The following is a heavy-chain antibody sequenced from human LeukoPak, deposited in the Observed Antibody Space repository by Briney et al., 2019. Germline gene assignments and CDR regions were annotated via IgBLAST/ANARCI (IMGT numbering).Heavy chain of an antibody. CDR3: ARLGGATSPFGY. CDR2: IYYTGNT. CDR1: GGSISSYY. V-gene: IGHV4-59*08. Sequence: SETLSLTCTVSGGSISSYYWSWIRQPPGKGLEWIGYIYYTGNTNYNPSLKSRVTISVNTSKNQFSRNLSSVTAADTAIYYCARLGGATSPFGYWGQGTLVTVSS. D-gene: IGHD1-26*01. J-gene: IGHJ4*02.